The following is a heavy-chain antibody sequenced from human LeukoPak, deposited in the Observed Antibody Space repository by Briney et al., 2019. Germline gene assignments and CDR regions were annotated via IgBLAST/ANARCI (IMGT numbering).Heavy chain of an antibody. J-gene: IGHJ4*02. V-gene: IGHV1-69*13. CDR3: ANNYYDSSGPLN. CDR2: IIPIFGTA. D-gene: IGHD3-22*01. CDR1: GVTFSSYA. Sequence: ASVKVSCKTSGVTFSSYAISWVRQAPGQGLEWMGGIIPIFGTANYAQKFQGRVTITADESTSTAYMELSSLRSEDTAVYYCANNYYDSSGPLNWGQGTLVTVSS.